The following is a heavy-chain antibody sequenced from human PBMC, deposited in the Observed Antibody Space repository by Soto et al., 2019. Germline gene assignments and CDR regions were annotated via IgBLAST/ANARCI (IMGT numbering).Heavy chain of an antibody. CDR3: ARSIDPYSSSSAWFDP. D-gene: IGHD6-6*01. J-gene: IGHJ5*02. CDR2: IYYSGST. V-gene: IGHV4-59*01. CDR1: GGSISSYY. Sequence: SETLSLTCTVSGGSISSYYWSWIRQPPGKGLEWIGYIYYSGSTNYNPSLKSRVTISVDTSKNQFSLKLSSVTAADTAVYYCARSIDPYSSSSAWFDPWGQGTLVTVSS.